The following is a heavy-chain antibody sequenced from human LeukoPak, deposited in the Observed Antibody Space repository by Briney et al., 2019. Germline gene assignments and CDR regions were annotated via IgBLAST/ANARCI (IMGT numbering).Heavy chain of an antibody. J-gene: IGHJ4*02. V-gene: IGHV1-2*02. CDR3: ARGLDYYDSSGQDY. D-gene: IGHD3-22*01. Sequence: ASVKVSCKASGYTFTGYYMHWVRQAPGQGLEWMGWISPNSGGTNYAQKFQGRVTMTRDTSISTAYMELSRLRSDDTAVYYCARGLDYYDSSGQDYWGQGTLVTVSS. CDR2: ISPNSGGT. CDR1: GYTFTGYY.